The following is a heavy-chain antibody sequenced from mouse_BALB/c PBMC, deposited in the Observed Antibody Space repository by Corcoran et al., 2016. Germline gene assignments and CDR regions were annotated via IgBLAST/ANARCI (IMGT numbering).Heavy chain of an antibody. CDR2: INTYTGEP. V-gene: IGHV9-1*02. Sequence: QIQLVQSGPELKKPGETVKISCKASGYTFTNYGMNGVKQAPGKGLKWMGWINTYTGEPTYADDFKGRFAFSLETSASTAYLQINNLKNEDIATYFCARGGITPFAYWCQGTLVTVSA. CDR1: GYTFTNYG. D-gene: IGHD2-4*01. J-gene: IGHJ3*01. CDR3: ARGGITPFAY.